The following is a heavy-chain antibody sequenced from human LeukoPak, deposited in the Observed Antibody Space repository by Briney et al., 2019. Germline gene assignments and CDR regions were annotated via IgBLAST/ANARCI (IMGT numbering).Heavy chain of an antibody. CDR3: ARETTHNWFDP. D-gene: IGHD4-11*01. CDR1: GFTFSSYD. V-gene: IGHV3-13*01. J-gene: IGHJ5*02. CDR2: IGTAGDT. Sequence: PGGSLRLSCAASGFTFSSYDMPWVRQATGKGLEWVSAIGTAGDTYYPGSVKGRFTISRENAKNSLYLQMNSLRAGDTAVYYCARETTHNWFDPWGQGTLVTVSS.